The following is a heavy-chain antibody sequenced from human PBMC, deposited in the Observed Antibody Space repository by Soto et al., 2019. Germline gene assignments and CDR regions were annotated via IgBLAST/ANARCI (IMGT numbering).Heavy chain of an antibody. CDR3: ARDLGGSYGHYYYYGMDV. Sequence: SETLSLTCTVSGGSISSSSYYWGWIRQPPGKGLEWIGSIYYSGSTYYNPSLKSRVTISVDTSKNQFSLKLSSVTAADTAVYYCARDLGGSYGHYYYYGMDVWGQGTTVTVSS. CDR1: GGSISSSSYY. CDR2: IYYSGST. V-gene: IGHV4-39*02. J-gene: IGHJ6*02. D-gene: IGHD1-26*01.